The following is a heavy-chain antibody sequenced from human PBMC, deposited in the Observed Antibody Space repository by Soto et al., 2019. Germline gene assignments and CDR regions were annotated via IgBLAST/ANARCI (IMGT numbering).Heavy chain of an antibody. Sequence: GGSLRLSXAASGFTFSNYWMTWARQAPGKGLGWVANIIKDGSEKSYVDSVKGRFTISRDNAKNSLYLEMNSLRVEDTAIYYCARDWGGLGYWGQGTLVTVSS. CDR1: GFTFSNYW. D-gene: IGHD3-10*01. J-gene: IGHJ4*02. CDR3: ARDWGGLGY. V-gene: IGHV3-7*03. CDR2: IIKDGSEK.